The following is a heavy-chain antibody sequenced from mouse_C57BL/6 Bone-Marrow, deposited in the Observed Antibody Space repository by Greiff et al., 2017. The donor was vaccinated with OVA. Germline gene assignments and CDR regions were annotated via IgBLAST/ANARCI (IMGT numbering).Heavy chain of an antibody. CDR3: ARDGVLLRHYFDY. J-gene: IGHJ2*01. V-gene: IGHV3-6*01. D-gene: IGHD1-1*01. CDR1: GYSITSGYY. CDR2: ISYDGSN. Sequence: DVKLQESGPGLVKPSQSLSLTCSVTGYSITSGYYWNWIRQFPGNKLEWMGYISYDGSNNYNPSLKNRISITRDTSKNQFFLKLNSVTTEDTATYYCARDGVLLRHYFDYWGQGTTLTVSS.